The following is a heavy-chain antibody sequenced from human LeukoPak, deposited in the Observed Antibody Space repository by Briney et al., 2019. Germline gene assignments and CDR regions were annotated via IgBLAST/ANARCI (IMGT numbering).Heavy chain of an antibody. J-gene: IGHJ4*02. CDR1: GFTFSSYG. CDR2: IWYDGSNK. V-gene: IGHV3-33*01. Sequence: GGSLRLSCAASGFTFSSYGMHWVRQAPGKGLEWVAVIWYDGSNKYYADSVKGRFTISRDNSKNTLYLQMNSLRAEDTAVYYCARARSGYYYDYWGQGTLVTVSS. CDR3: ARARSGYYYDY. D-gene: IGHD3-22*01.